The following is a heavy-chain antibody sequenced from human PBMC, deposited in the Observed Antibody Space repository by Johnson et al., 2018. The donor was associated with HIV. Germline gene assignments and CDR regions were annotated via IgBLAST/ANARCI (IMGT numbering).Heavy chain of an antibody. Sequence: QVQLVESGGGLVQPGRSLRLSCAASGFTFSSYGMHWVRQAPGKGLEWVAVISYDGSNKYYADSVKGRFTISRDNSKNTLYLQMNSLRAEDTAVYYCAKETPSSGGTFDIWGQGTMVTVSS. D-gene: IGHD6-25*01. CDR1: GFTFSSYG. J-gene: IGHJ3*02. CDR3: AKETPSSGGTFDI. CDR2: ISYDGSNK. V-gene: IGHV3-30*18.